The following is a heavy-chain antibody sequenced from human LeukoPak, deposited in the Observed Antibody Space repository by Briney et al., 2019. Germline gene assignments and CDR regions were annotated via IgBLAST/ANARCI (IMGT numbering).Heavy chain of an antibody. D-gene: IGHD6-13*01. CDR2: IWYDGSNK. CDR3: VRDLTQLALFDY. V-gene: IGHV3-33*01. CDR1: GFTFSNYG. Sequence: GGSLRLSCAASGFTFSNYGMHWVRQAPGKGLEWVAVIWYDGSNKYYADSVKGRFTPSRDNSKNTLFLQMNSLRPEDTAVYFCVRDLTQLALFDYWGQGTLITVSS. J-gene: IGHJ4*02.